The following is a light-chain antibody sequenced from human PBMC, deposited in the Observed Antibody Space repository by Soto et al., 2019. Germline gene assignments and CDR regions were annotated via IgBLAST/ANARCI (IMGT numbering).Light chain of an antibody. CDR3: QSYDSSLSGYV. V-gene: IGLV1-40*01. CDR2: GNN. CDR1: SSNIGAGYD. J-gene: IGLJ1*01. Sequence: QSVLTQPRSVSWAPGQRVTISCTGSSSNIGAGYDVHWYQQLPGTAPKLLIYGNNNRPSGVPDRFSGSKSGTSASLAITGLQAEDEADYYCQSYDSSLSGYVFGTGTKVTVL.